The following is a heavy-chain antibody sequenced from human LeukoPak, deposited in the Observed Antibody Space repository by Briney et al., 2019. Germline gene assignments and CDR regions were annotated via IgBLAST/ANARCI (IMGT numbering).Heavy chain of an antibody. D-gene: IGHD3-10*01. CDR3: ARAYGSDYYYYMDV. CDR2: IIPIFGTA. V-gene: IGHV1-69*06. J-gene: IGHJ6*03. Sequence: SVKVSCKASGGTFSSYAISWVRQASGQGLEWMGGIIPIFGTANYAQKFQGRVTITADKSTSTAYMELSSLRSEDTAVYYCARAYGSDYYYYMDVWGKGTTVTVSS. CDR1: GGTFSSYA.